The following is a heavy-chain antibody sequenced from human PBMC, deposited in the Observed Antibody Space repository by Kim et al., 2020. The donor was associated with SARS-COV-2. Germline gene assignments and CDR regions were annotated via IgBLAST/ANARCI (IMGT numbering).Heavy chain of an antibody. CDR3: ARETREGVIGCSDC. CDR2: ISKSGDRI. D-gene: IGHD3-10*01. J-gene: IGHJ4*02. V-gene: IGHV3-48*03. Sequence: GGSLRLSCKASGFMLNNYEMHWVRQAPGKGPEWISCISKSGDRIVYADSVKGRFTISRDNAKNSLYLQMNSLRAEDTAMYYCARETREGVIGCSDCWGRG. CDR1: GFMLNNYE.